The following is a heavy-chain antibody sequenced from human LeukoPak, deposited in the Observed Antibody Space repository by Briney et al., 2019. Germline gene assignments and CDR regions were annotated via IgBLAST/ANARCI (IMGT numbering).Heavy chain of an antibody. V-gene: IGHV3-33*01. CDR2: VWYDGSKK. D-gene: IGHD5-18*01. J-gene: IGHJ6*02. CDR3: ARIGYSYGSYYYYGMDV. Sequence: GRSLRLSCAASGFTFSSYGMHWVRQAPGKGLEWVAIVWYDGSKKYYADSVKGRFTISRDNSKNTLYLQMNSLRAEDTAVYYCARIGYSYGSYYYYGMDVWGQGTTLTVSS. CDR1: GFTFSSYG.